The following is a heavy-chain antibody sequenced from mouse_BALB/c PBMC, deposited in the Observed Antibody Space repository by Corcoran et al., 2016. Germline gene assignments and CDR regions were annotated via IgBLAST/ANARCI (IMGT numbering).Heavy chain of an antibody. J-gene: IGHJ1*01. V-gene: IGHV14-3*02. CDR2: IDPANGNT. CDR1: GFNIKDTY. CDR3: ARWDWYFDV. Sequence: EVQLQQSGAELVKPGASVKLSCTASGFNIKDTYMHWVKQRPDQGLEWIGRIDPANGNTKYDPKFQGKATITADTSSNTAYLQISSLTSEDTAVYYCARWDWYFDVWGAGTTVTVSS.